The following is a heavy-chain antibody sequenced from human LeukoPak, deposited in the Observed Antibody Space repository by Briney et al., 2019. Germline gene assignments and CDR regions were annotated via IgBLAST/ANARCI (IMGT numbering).Heavy chain of an antibody. J-gene: IGHJ4*02. CDR1: GFTFSSYA. CDR3: AREFPGPMGEDY. Sequence: GRSLRLSCAAPGFTFSSYAMHWVRQAPGKGLEWVAVISYDGSNKYYADSVKGRFTISRDNSKNTLYLQMNSLRAEDTAVYYCAREFPGPMGEDYWGQGTLVTVSS. V-gene: IGHV3-30-3*01. D-gene: IGHD3-16*01. CDR2: ISYDGSNK.